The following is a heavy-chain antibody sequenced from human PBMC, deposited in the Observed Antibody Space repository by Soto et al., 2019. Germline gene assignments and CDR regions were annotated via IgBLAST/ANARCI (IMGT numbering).Heavy chain of an antibody. CDR2: IYYSGST. V-gene: IGHV4-31*03. J-gene: IGHJ5*02. CDR1: GGSISSGGYY. D-gene: IGHD3-16*01. Sequence: PSETLSLTCTVSGGSISSGGYYWSWIRQHPGKGLEWIGYIYYSGSTYYNPSLKSRVTISVDTSKNQFSLKLSSVTAADTAVYYCARSSITIGFPFDPWGQGTLVTVSS. CDR3: ARSSITIGFPFDP.